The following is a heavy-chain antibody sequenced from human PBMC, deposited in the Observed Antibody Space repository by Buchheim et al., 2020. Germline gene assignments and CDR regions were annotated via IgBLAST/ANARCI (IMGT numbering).Heavy chain of an antibody. J-gene: IGHJ6*02. CDR1: GFTFSSDW. V-gene: IGHV3-74*01. CDR2: INPDGSDT. Sequence: EERLVESGGGLGQPGGSLRLSCAASGFTFSSDWMHWVRQAPGKGLVWVSSINPDGSDTTYADSVKGRFTIYRDNGRNTLYLQMNSLRGEDTAIYYCTRSANFFRGMDVWGQGTT. CDR3: TRSANFFRGMDV. D-gene: IGHD2-15*01.